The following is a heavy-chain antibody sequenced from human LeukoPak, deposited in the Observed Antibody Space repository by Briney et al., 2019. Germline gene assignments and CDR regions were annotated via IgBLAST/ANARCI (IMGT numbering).Heavy chain of an antibody. CDR2: IYHSGST. J-gene: IGHJ4*02. Sequence: SETLSLTCAVSGGSISSGGYSWSWSRQPPGKGLEWIGYIYHSGSTYYNPSLKSRVAISVDRSKNQFSLKLSSVTAADTAVYYCARASSMVRGDTTFDYWGQGTLVTVSS. CDR1: GGSISSGGYS. CDR3: ARASSMVRGDTTFDY. D-gene: IGHD3-10*01. V-gene: IGHV4-30-2*01.